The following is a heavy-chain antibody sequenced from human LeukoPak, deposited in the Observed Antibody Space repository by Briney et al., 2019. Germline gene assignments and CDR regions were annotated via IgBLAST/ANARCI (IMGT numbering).Heavy chain of an antibody. CDR1: GGSISSGGYY. V-gene: IGHV4-31*03. D-gene: IGHD6-19*01. Sequence: SETLSLTCTVSGGSISSGGYYWSWIRQHPGKGLEWIGYIYYSGSTYYNPSLKSRVTISVDTSKNQFSLKLSSVTAADTAVYYCARSSVAGPSAAFDIWGQGTMVTVSS. J-gene: IGHJ3*02. CDR2: IYYSGST. CDR3: ARSSVAGPSAAFDI.